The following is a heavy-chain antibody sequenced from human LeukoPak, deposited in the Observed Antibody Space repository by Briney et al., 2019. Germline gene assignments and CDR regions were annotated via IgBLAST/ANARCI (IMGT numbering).Heavy chain of an antibody. J-gene: IGHJ4*02. CDR2: VYQSGST. D-gene: IGHD6-6*01. V-gene: IGHV4-4*02. CDR1: GGSISSSNW. Sequence: SETLSLTCAVSGGSISSSNWWRWVRQPPGKGLEWIGDVYQSGSTNFNASLKSRVSMSVDKSKNQFSLNLSSVTAADTAVYYCAQFSSHSDRLADYWGQGTLVTVSS. CDR3: AQFSSHSDRLADY.